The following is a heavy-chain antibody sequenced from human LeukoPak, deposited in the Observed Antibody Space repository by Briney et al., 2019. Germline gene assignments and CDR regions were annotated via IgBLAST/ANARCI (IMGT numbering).Heavy chain of an antibody. J-gene: IGHJ5*02. CDR3: ARDRWFDP. CDR2: IYYSGST. V-gene: IGHV4-39*02. CDR1: GGSISSYY. Sequence: SETLSLTCTVSGGSISSYYWGWIRQPPGKGLEWIGSIYYSGSTYYNPSLKSRVTISVDTSKNQFSLKLSSVTAADTAVYYCARDRWFDPWGQGTLVTVSS.